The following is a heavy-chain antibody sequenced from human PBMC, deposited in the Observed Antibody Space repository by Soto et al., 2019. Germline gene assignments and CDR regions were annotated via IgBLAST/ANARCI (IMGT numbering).Heavy chain of an antibody. Sequence: EVQLLESGGGLVQPGGSLRLSCAASGFTFSSYAMSWVRQAPGKGLEWVSAISGSGGSTYYADSVKGRFTISRDNSKNTLYLQMNSLRAEDTSVYYCAKYGYGSGSYDYWGQGTLVTVSS. CDR3: AKYGYGSGSYDY. CDR1: GFTFSSYA. J-gene: IGHJ4*02. D-gene: IGHD3-10*01. CDR2: ISGSGGST. V-gene: IGHV3-23*01.